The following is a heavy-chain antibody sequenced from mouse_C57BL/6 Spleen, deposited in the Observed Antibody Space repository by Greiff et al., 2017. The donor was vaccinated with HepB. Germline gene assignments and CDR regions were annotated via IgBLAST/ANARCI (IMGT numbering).Heavy chain of an antibody. Sequence: QVQLQQSGAELVRPGASVTLSCKASGYTFTDYEMHWVKQTPVHGLEWIGAIDPETGGTAYNQKFKGKAILTADKSSSTAYMELRSLTSEDSAVYYCTSYYYGSSYGDYWGQGTTLTVSS. CDR2: IDPETGGT. V-gene: IGHV1-15*01. D-gene: IGHD1-1*01. J-gene: IGHJ2*01. CDR3: TSYYYGSSYGDY. CDR1: GYTFTDYE.